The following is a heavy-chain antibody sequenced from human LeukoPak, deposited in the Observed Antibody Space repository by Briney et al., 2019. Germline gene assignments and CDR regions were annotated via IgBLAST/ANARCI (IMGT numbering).Heavy chain of an antibody. D-gene: IGHD3-10*01. J-gene: IGHJ6*03. Sequence: PGGSLRLSCAASGFAFSSYSMNWVRQAPGKGLEWVSSISSSSSYIYYADSVKGRFTISRDNAKNSLYLQMNSLRAEDTAVYYCARDPYYGSGSNYYYYYYMDVWGKGTTVTVSS. V-gene: IGHV3-21*04. CDR1: GFAFSSYS. CDR3: ARDPYYGSGSNYYYYYYMDV. CDR2: ISSSSSYI.